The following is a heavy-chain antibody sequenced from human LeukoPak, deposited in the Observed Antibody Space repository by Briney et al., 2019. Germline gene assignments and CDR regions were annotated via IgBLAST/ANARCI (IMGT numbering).Heavy chain of an antibody. CDR3: AREGEVDTRPYGMDV. D-gene: IGHD5-12*01. Sequence: GGSLRLSCAASGFTFSSYSMNWVRQAPGKGLEWVSSISSSSSYIYYADSVKGRFTISRDNAKNSLYLQMNSLRAEDTAVYYCAREGEVDTRPYGMDVWGQGTPVTVSS. CDR2: ISSSSSYI. CDR1: GFTFSSYS. V-gene: IGHV3-21*01. J-gene: IGHJ6*02.